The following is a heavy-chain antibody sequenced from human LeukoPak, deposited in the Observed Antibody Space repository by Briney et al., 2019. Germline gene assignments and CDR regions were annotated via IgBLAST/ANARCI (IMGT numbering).Heavy chain of an antibody. CDR1: GFTFSSYG. V-gene: IGHV3-30*18. CDR2: ISYDGSNK. J-gene: IGHJ4*02. D-gene: IGHD1-26*01. CDR3: AKENSRYSLDY. Sequence: GGSLRLSCAASGFTFSSYGMHWVRQAPGKGLEWVAVISYDGSNKYYADSVKGRFTISRDNSKNTLYLQMNSLRAEDTAVYYCAKENSRYSLDYWAREPWSPSPQ.